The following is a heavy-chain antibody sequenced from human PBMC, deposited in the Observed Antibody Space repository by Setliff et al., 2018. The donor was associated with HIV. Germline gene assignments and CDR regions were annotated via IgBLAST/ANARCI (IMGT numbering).Heavy chain of an antibody. CDR1: GFTFSSCW. CDR3: ASSGYNYGGYYMDV. Sequence: GGSLRLSCAASGFTFSSCWVTWVRQGPGKGLEWVANIKQDGSEKYYVDSVKGRFTISRDNGKNSLYLQMNSLRAEATAVYYCASSGYNYGGYYMDVWGKGTTVTVSS. D-gene: IGHD5-18*01. J-gene: IGHJ6*03. CDR2: IKQDGSEK. V-gene: IGHV3-7*03.